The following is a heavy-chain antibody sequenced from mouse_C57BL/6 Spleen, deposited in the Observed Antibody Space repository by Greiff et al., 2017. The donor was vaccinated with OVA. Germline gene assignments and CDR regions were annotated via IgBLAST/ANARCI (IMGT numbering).Heavy chain of an antibody. CDR1: GYTFTSYW. D-gene: IGHD2-4*01. J-gene: IGHJ2*01. CDR2: IYPGSGST. V-gene: IGHV1-55*01. Sequence: VQLQQPGAELVKPGASVKMSCKASGYTFTSYWITWVKQRPGQGLEWIGDIYPGSGSTNYNEKFKSKATLTVDTSSSTAYMQLSSLTSEDSAVYYCARGDYDLSWFAYWGQGTTLTVSS. CDR3: ARGDYDLSWFAY.